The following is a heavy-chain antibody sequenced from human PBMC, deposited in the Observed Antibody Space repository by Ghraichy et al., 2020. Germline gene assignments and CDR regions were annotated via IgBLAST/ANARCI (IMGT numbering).Heavy chain of an antibody. D-gene: IGHD1-26*01. Sequence: GESLNISCAASGFTFSNYAMSWVRQGPGKGLEWVSGISGSGNSAYYADSVKGRFTISRDNFKNTVFLQMNSLRAEDTALYYCAKGYSGSYFDWGQGTLVTVSS. V-gene: IGHV3-23*01. CDR2: ISGSGNSA. CDR1: GFTFSNYA. J-gene: IGHJ4*02. CDR3: AKGYSGSYFD.